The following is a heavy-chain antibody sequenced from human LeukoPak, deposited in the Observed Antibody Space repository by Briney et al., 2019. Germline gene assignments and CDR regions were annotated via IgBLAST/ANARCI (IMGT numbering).Heavy chain of an antibody. CDR1: GFTFSSYS. J-gene: IGHJ6*03. V-gene: IGHV3-7*01. CDR2: IKQDGSEK. CDR3: ARVRVGSYYYMDV. D-gene: IGHD1-26*01. Sequence: PGGSLRLSCAASGFTFSSYSMNWVRQAPGKGLEWVAKIKQDGSEKYYVVSVEGRFSISRDNGKNSLYLQMNSLRAEDTAVYFCARVRVGSYYYMDVWGKGTTVTVSS.